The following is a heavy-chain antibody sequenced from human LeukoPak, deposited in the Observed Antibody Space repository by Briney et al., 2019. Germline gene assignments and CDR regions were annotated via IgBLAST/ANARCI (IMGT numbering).Heavy chain of an antibody. V-gene: IGHV4-39*01. J-gene: IGHJ4*02. CDR3: ARHSGIGMAQLYFDY. CDR1: GGSISSSTYY. CDR2: IYYSGST. D-gene: IGHD1-26*01. Sequence: SETLSLTCIVSGGSISSSTYYWGWIRQPPGKGLEWIGSIYYSGSTYYNPSHKSRVTISVDTSKNQFSLSLSSVTAADTAVYHCARHSGIGMAQLYFDYWGQGTLVTVSS.